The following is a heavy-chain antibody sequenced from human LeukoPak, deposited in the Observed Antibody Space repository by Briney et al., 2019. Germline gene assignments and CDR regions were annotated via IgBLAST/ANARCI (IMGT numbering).Heavy chain of an antibody. J-gene: IGHJ4*02. Sequence: GGSLRLSCAASGFTFSDYYMSWIRQAPGKGLKWVSYISSSSSYTNYADSVKGRVTISRDNAKNSLYLQMNSLRAEDTAVYYCARQGVRGVLFYWSQGTLVTVSS. D-gene: IGHD3-10*01. CDR3: ARQGVRGVLFY. V-gene: IGHV3-11*06. CDR1: GFTFSDYY. CDR2: ISSSSSYT.